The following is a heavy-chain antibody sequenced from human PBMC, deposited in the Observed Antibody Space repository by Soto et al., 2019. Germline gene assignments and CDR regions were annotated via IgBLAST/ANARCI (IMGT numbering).Heavy chain of an antibody. Sequence: NPGGSLRLSCAASGFTFSSYSMNWVRQAPGKGLEWVSSISSSSSYIYYADSVKGRFTISRDNAKNSLYLQMNSLRAEDTAVYYCASGIAARGPPLGRYLNWFDPWGKGTLVTVSS. V-gene: IGHV3-21*01. CDR2: ISSSSSYI. CDR1: GFTFSSYS. J-gene: IGHJ5*02. D-gene: IGHD6-6*01. CDR3: ASGIAARGPPLGRYLNWFDP.